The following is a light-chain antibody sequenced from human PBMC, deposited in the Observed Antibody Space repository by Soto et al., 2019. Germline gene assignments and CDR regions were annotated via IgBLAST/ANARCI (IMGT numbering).Light chain of an antibody. Sequence: QSVLTQPASVSGSPGQSITFSCSGTSSDIGGYDYVSWYQHHPGKAPKLMIYDVTDRPSGVSNRFSGSKSGNTASLTISGLQAEDEADYYCSSYTSSTTVVFGGGTKLTVL. CDR1: SSDIGGYDY. V-gene: IGLV2-14*03. J-gene: IGLJ2*01. CDR3: SSYTSSTTVV. CDR2: DVT.